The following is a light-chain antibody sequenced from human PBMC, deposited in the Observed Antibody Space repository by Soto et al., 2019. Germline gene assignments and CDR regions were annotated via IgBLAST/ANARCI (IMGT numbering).Light chain of an antibody. CDR2: EVN. CDR3: SSYAGSSNV. J-gene: IGLJ1*01. V-gene: IGLV2-8*01. Sequence: QSVLTQPPSASGTPGQRVTISCSGSSSDVGGYNYVSWYQQHPGKAPKLMIYEVNKRPSGVPDRFSGSKSGNTASLTVSGLPAEDEADYSCSSYAGSSNVFGTGTKVTVL. CDR1: SSDVGGYNY.